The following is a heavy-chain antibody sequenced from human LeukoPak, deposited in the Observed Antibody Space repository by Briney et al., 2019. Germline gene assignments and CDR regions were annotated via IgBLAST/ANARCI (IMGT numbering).Heavy chain of an antibody. CDR1: GFTFSSYW. Sequence: PGGSLRLSCAASGFTFSSYWMSWVRQAPGKGLEWVANLKQDESEKYYADSVKGRFTISRDNSKNTLYLQMNSLRAEDTAVYYCAKDGDYSWPYYYYMDVWGKGTTVTVSS. CDR2: LKQDESEK. V-gene: IGHV3-7*01. CDR3: AKDGDYSWPYYYYMDV. J-gene: IGHJ6*03. D-gene: IGHD4-11*01.